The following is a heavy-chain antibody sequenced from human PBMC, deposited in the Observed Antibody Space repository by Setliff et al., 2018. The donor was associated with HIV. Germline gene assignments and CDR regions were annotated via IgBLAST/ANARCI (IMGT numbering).Heavy chain of an antibody. J-gene: IGHJ4*02. CDR3: AKRLAGSNTWYHFDT. CDR2: FYETGYT. Sequence: SETMSLTCTVSGYSISSGYYWGWIWQPTGKGLEWIGSFYETGYTYYNPSLKSRVTISIDTSKNQFSLRLSSVTATDTAIYYCAKRLAGSNTWYHFDTWGQGTLVTVSS. CDR1: GYSISSGYY. V-gene: IGHV4-38-2*02. D-gene: IGHD6-13*01.